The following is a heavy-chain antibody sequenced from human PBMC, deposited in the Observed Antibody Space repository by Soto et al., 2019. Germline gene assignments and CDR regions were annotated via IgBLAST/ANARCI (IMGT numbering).Heavy chain of an antibody. Sequence: QVQLMQSGAEVKKPGSSVKVSCKASGGTFSSYAISWVRQAPGQGLEWMGGIIPIFGTANYARKFQGRVTKSPDKSTSTADMELSSRRSEDTAVYYCARVGGSSGVYYYGMDVWGQGTTVTVSS. CDR2: IIPIFGTA. V-gene: IGHV1-69*06. D-gene: IGHD6-6*01. J-gene: IGHJ6*02. CDR3: ARVGGSSGVYYYGMDV. CDR1: GGTFSSYA.